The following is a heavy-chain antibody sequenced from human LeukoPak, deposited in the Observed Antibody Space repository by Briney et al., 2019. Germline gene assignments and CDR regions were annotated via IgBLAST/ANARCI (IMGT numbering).Heavy chain of an antibody. V-gene: IGHV3-48*01. D-gene: IGHD6-13*01. J-gene: IGHJ4*02. Sequence: GGSLRLSCAASGFTFSSYSMNWVRQAPGKGLEWVSYISSSSSTIYYADSVKGRFTISRDNAKNSLYLQMNSLRAEDTAVYYCARDRGIAAAGAGYWGQGTLVTVSS. CDR2: ISSSSSTI. CDR3: ARDRGIAAAGAGY. CDR1: GFTFSSYS.